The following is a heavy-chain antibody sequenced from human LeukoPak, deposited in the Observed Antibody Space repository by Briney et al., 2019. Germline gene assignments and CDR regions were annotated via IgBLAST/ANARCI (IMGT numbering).Heavy chain of an antibody. CDR1: GFTFTSEW. Sequence: GGSLRLSCGASGFTFTSEWMSWVRQAPGEGLEWVAIIKPDGSATSYVDSVKGRFTISRDNAKNSLSLQMHSLKVEDTGVYYCARGGSMDVWGQGTAVTVSS. V-gene: IGHV3-7*05. CDR3: ARGGSMDV. CDR2: IKPDGSAT. J-gene: IGHJ6*02.